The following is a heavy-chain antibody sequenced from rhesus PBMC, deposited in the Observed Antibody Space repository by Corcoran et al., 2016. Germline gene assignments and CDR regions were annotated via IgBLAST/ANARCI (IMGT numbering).Heavy chain of an antibody. Sequence: EVQLVESGGGLVQPGGSLRLSCAASGFTFSDHYMDWVRQAPGKWLEWVSSIRRDSDSTTLYPDSVKSRFTISRDNAKNTVYLQMNSLRAEDTAVYYCARHTAKLAAGPGGFDYWGQGVLVTVSS. CDR1: GFTFSDHY. D-gene: IGHD6-13*01. CDR2: IRRDSDSTT. J-gene: IGHJ4*01. V-gene: IGHV3-110*02. CDR3: ARHTAKLAAGPGGFDY.